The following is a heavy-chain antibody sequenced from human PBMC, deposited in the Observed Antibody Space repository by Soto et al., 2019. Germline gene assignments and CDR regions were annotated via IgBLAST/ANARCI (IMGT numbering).Heavy chain of an antibody. CDR3: ARFLRNYFHX. J-gene: IGHJ4*02. V-gene: IGHV4-59*01. Sequence: SETLSVTFTVSGDSMSGFYWSWIRQTPGKGLEWIVYINYVGRTSYYSHSIQSRVTISLDSSKNQFSLILSSVTAAETAVYFCARFLRNYFHXWGQGTQLTVSX. CDR2: INYVGRTS. CDR1: GDSMSGFY.